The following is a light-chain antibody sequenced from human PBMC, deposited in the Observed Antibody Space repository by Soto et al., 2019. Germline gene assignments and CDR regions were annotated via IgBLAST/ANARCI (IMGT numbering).Light chain of an antibody. J-gene: IGKJ4*01. V-gene: IGKV4-1*01. CDR2: WAS. CDR3: QQYYSPPLT. Sequence: IVMTQSPDSLAVSLGERATINCKSSQNVLYSSNNKNQLAWYQQKPGQPPKLLIYWASTRESGVPDRFSGSESGTDFILTISSLQAEDVAVYDCQQYYSPPLTFGGGTKVEIK. CDR1: QNVLYSSNNKNQ.